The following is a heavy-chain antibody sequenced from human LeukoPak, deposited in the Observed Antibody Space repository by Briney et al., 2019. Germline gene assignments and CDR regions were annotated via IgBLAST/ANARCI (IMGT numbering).Heavy chain of an antibody. D-gene: IGHD2-2*01. J-gene: IGHJ6*03. V-gene: IGHV1-2*02. CDR2: IHPNSGGT. CDR3: ARDNVVVVPAADLHYYYYMDV. Sequence: ASVKVSCKASGYTFTGYYVHWVRQAPGQGLELMGWIHPNSGGTNYAQNFQGRVTMTTDTSISTAYMELSRLRSDDTAVYYCARDNVVVVPAADLHYYYYMDVWGKGTTVTVSS. CDR1: GYTFTGYY.